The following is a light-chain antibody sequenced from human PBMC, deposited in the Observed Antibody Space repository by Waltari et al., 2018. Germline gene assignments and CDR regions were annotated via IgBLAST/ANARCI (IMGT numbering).Light chain of an antibody. Sequence: QSVLPQPPPVSPAPGPEFTISCPGSTPHIGQNYVPWYQQVPGTAPKLLLSDDNNRPSGVPDRFSGSKSGTSATLLITGLQTGDEADYFCATWDDSLSAGVFGPGTKVTV. CDR3: ATWDDSLSAGV. CDR2: DDN. J-gene: IGLJ1*01. CDR1: TPHIGQNY. V-gene: IGLV1-51*01.